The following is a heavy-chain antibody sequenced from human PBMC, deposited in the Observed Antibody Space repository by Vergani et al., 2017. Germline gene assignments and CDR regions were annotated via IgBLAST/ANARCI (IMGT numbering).Heavy chain of an antibody. J-gene: IGHJ5*02. V-gene: IGHV4-59*01. CDR2: IYYSGST. CDR3: ARGIAARPGDWFDR. D-gene: IGHD6-6*01. CDR1: GGSISSYY. Sequence: QVQLQESGPGLVKPSETLSLTCTVSGGSISSYYWSWIRQPPGKGLEWIGYIYYSGSTNYNPSLKSRVTISVDTSKNQFSLKLSSVTAADTAVYYCARGIAARPGDWFDRWGQGTLVTVSS.